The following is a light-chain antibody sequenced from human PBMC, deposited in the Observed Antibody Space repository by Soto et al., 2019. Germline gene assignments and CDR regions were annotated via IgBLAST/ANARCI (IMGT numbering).Light chain of an antibody. V-gene: IGKV3-20*01. CDR3: QQCGSSPPT. CDR1: PSVSSIY. J-gene: IGKJ4*01. Sequence: EIVLTQTAGTLSLSPGDRATLSCRASPSVSSIYFAWYQQKPGRSPGLLIYGTSSRATGIPDRFSGSGSETDFTLTISRLEPEDFAVYYCQQCGSSPPTFGGGTKV. CDR2: GTS.